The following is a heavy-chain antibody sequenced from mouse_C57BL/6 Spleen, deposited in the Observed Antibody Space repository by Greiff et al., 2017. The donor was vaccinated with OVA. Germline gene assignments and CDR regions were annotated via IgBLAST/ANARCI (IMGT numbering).Heavy chain of an antibody. CDR2: IHPNSGST. Sequence: QVQLQQPGAELVKPGASVKLSCKASGYTFTSYWMHWVKQRPGQGLEWIGMIHPNSGSTNYNEKFKSKATLTVDKSSSTAYMQLSSLTSEDSAVYFCATIYYDYYFDYWGQGTTLTVSS. J-gene: IGHJ2*01. CDR1: GYTFTSYW. CDR3: ATIYYDYYFDY. D-gene: IGHD2-4*01. V-gene: IGHV1-64*01.